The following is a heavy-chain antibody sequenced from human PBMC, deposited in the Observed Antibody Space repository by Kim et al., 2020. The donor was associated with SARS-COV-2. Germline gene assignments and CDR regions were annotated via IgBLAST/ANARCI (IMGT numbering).Heavy chain of an antibody. J-gene: IGHJ4*02. CDR2: ISNDGTTA. CDR1: GFIFRNFG. D-gene: IGHD3-10*01. Sequence: LSLTCAASGFIFRNFGMHWVRQAPGKGLEWVAFISNDGTTAIYADSVRGRFTISRDYSENKLYLQMDSLSAGDTAVYYCARPSSSHFDFWGQGTLVT. CDR3: ARPSSSHFDF. V-gene: IGHV3-33*05.